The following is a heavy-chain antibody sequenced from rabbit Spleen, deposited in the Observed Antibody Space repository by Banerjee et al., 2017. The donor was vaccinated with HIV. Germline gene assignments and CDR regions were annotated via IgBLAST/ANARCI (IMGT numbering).Heavy chain of an antibody. CDR1: GFDFGTYY. CDR3: ARVSETSGWGEDL. J-gene: IGHJ4*01. Sequence: QKQLVESGGGLVQPGGSLKLSCKASGFDFGTYYMSWVRQAPGKGLEWIACIDAGSTGSTYYATWAKGRFTISRTWSTTVTLQMSRLSAADTATYFCARVSETSGWGEDLWGPGTLVTVS. D-gene: IGHD4-1*01. CDR2: IDAGSTGST. V-gene: IGHV1S45*01.